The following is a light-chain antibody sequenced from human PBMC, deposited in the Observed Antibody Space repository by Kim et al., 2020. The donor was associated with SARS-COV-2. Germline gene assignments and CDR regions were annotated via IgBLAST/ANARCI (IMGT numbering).Light chain of an antibody. CDR1: NIGDKH. V-gene: IGLV3-9*01. CDR3: QVWDTTSAV. CDR2: RDF. Sequence: GALEQTAKITGGGNNIGDKHVNWYQQKPDPATVWVIYRDFNRPPGIPERFSGANSGNTATLTISRAQAGDEADYYCQVWDTTSAVFGGGTQLTVL. J-gene: IGLJ3*02.